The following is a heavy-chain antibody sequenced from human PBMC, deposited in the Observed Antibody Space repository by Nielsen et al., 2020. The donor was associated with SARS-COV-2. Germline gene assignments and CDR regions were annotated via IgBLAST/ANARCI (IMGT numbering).Heavy chain of an antibody. CDR3: ARVYYDSSGYYYGRFDY. V-gene: IGHV3-20*01. D-gene: IGHD3-22*01. CDR2: INWHGVST. CDR1: GFTFNNYG. Sequence: GGSQRLSCAASGFTFNNYGFYWVRQAPGKGLDWVSGINWHGVSTGYADSVKGRFTISRDSAKNSLYLQMNSLRAEDTALYHCARVYYDSSGYYYGRFDYWGQGTLVTVSS. J-gene: IGHJ4*02.